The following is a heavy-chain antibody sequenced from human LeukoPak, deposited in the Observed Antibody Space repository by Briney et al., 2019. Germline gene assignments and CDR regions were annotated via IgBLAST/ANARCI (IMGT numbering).Heavy chain of an antibody. Sequence: EASVKVSCKAPGYTFTIYDINWVRQATGQGLEWMGWMNPNSGNTGYAQKFQGRVTMTRNTSISTAYMELSSLRSEDTAVYYCARKVLRMGNWFDPWGQGTLVTVSS. J-gene: IGHJ5*02. CDR1: GYTFTIYD. V-gene: IGHV1-8*01. D-gene: IGHD3-16*01. CDR3: ARKVLRMGNWFDP. CDR2: MNPNSGNT.